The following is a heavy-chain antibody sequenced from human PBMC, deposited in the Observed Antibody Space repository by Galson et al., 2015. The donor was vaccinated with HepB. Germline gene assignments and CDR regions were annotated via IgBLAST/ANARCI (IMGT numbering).Heavy chain of an antibody. V-gene: IGHV3-74*01. CDR2: IKSDGSVT. CDR3: ASRVTAAGKGYFEY. CDR1: GFTFSSSW. J-gene: IGHJ4*02. Sequence: SLRLSCAASGFTFSSSWMHWVRQAPGKGLVWVSNIKSDGSVTNYADSVKGRFTISGVNAKNTVYLQMNSLRAEDTAVYYCASRVTAAGKGYFEYWGQGTLVTVSS. D-gene: IGHD6-13*01.